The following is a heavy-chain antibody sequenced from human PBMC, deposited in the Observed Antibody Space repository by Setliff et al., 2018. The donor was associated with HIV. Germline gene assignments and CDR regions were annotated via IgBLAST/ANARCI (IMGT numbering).Heavy chain of an antibody. CDR1: GGSISSGGYY. V-gene: IGHV4-31*03. J-gene: IGHJ3*02. CDR2: IYYSGST. Sequence: SETLSLTCTVSGGSISSGGYYWSWIRQHPGKGLEWIGYIYYSGSTYYNPSLKSRVTISVDTSKNQFSLKLSSVTAADTAVYYCARAEGLIFRVEEGAFDIWGQGTMVTVSS. CDR3: ARAEGLIFRVEEGAFDI. D-gene: IGHD3-3*01.